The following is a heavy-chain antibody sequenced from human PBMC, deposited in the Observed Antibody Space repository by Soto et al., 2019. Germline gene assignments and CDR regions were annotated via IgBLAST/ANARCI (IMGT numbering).Heavy chain of an antibody. CDR2: INHSGST. Sequence: SETLSLTCAVYGGSFSGYYWSWIRQPPGKGLEWIGEINHSGSTNYNPSLKSRVTISVDTSKNQFSLKLSSVTAADTAVYYCARGPPPGLRRYHYYYYMDVWGKGTTVTVSS. J-gene: IGHJ6*03. CDR3: ARGPPPGLRRYHYYYYMDV. CDR1: GGSFSGYY. V-gene: IGHV4-34*01. D-gene: IGHD3-10*01.